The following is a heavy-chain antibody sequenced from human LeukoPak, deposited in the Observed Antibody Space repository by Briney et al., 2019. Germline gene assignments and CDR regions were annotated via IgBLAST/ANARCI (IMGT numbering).Heavy chain of an antibody. CDR1: GYTSTGYY. V-gene: IGHV1-2*02. CDR2: INPNSGGT. J-gene: IGHJ4*02. Sequence: ASVKVSCKASGYTSTGYYMHWVRQAPGQGLEWMGWINPNSGGTNYAQKFQGRVTMTRDTSISTAYMELSRLRSDDTAVYYCAREAPSIAARRSEYYFDYWGQGTLVTVSS. D-gene: IGHD6-6*01. CDR3: AREAPSIAARRSEYYFDY.